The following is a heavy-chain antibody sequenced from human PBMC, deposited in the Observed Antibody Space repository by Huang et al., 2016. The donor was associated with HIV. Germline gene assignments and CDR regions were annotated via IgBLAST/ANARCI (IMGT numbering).Heavy chain of an antibody. J-gene: IGHJ4*02. Sequence: QLQLQESGPGLVKPSETLSLTCTVSGGSIRSDNYYWGWIRQPPGKGLEWIGVIYYSGSTYYNPSLKRRVTITVDTSKNPFSLRMRSVTAADTAVYYCARLPGSITMIRGVITDPYWGQGTLVTVSS. D-gene: IGHD3-10*01. CDR2: IYYSGST. V-gene: IGHV4-39*02. CDR3: ARLPGSITMIRGVITDPY. CDR1: GGSIRSDNYY.